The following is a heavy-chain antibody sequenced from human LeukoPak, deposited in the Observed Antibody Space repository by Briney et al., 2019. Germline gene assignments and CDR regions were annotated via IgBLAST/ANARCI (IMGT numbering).Heavy chain of an antibody. Sequence: GESLKISCKGSGYSFTSYWIGWVREMPGQGLEWIGIIYPGDSDTRYSPSFQGQVTISADRSISTAYLQWSSLKASDTAMYYCASSSSTGWPTYFDYWGQGTLVTVSS. V-gene: IGHV5-51*01. J-gene: IGHJ4*02. CDR2: IYPGDSDT. CDR3: ASSSSTGWPTYFDY. CDR1: GYSFTSYW. D-gene: IGHD6-19*01.